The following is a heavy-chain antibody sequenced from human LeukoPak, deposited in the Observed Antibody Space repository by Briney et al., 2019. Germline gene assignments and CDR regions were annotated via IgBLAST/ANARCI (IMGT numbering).Heavy chain of an antibody. J-gene: IGHJ4*02. CDR2: ISWNSGSI. CDR3: ARGKMGNEYYFDY. Sequence: PGGSLRLSCAASGFTFDDYAMHWVRQAPGKGLEWVSGISWNSGSIGYADSVKGRFTISRDNAKNSLYLQMNSLRAEDTAVYYCARGKMGNEYYFDYWGQGTLVTVSS. CDR1: GFTFDDYA. V-gene: IGHV3-9*01. D-gene: IGHD4-23*01.